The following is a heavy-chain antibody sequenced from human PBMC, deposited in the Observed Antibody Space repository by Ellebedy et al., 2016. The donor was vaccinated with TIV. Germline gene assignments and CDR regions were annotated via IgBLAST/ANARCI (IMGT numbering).Heavy chain of an antibody. V-gene: IGHV3-7*01. CDR3: ARRGSYGDYAVQINSWCDP. Sequence: PGGSLRLSCAASGFSFRSYWMTWVRQAPGKGLEWVANIYQDGSERLYLDSVKGRFTVSRDNAKNSLYLQMNSLRAEDTAVYYCARRGSYGDYAVQINSWCDPWGQGTLVTVSS. J-gene: IGHJ5*02. D-gene: IGHD4-17*01. CDR1: GFSFRSYW. CDR2: IYQDGSER.